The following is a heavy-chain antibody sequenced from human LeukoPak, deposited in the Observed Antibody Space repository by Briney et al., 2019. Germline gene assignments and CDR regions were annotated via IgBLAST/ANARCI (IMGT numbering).Heavy chain of an antibody. V-gene: IGHV4-34*01. J-gene: IGHJ4*02. CDR2: INHSGST. D-gene: IGHD6-13*01. CDR1: GGSFSGYY. CDR3: ARGRNGYSSSWYFGGAALVY. Sequence: SETLSLTCAVYGGSFSGYYWSWLRQPPGKGREWIGEINHSGSTNYNPSLKSRVTISVDTSKNQFSLKLSSVTAADTAVYYCARGRNGYSSSWYFGGAALVYWGQGTLVTVSS.